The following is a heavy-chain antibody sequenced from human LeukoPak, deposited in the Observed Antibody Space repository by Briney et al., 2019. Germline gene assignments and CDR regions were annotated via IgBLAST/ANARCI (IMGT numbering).Heavy chain of an antibody. CDR1: GGSISSYY. D-gene: IGHD2-8*01. CDR3: ANFPRYCTNGVCPNSMDV. V-gene: IGHV3-23*01. CDR2: ISGSGGST. Sequence: PSETLSLTCTVSGGSISSYYWSWIRQPPGKGLEWVSAISGSGGSTYYADSVKGRFTISRDNSKNTLYLQMNSLRAEDTAVYYCANFPRYCTNGVCPNSMDVWGKGTTVTVSS. J-gene: IGHJ6*03.